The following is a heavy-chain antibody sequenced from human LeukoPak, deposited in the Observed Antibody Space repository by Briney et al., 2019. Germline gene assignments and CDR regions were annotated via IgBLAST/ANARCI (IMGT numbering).Heavy chain of an antibody. Sequence: GGSLRLSCAASGFTFSNFALTWVRQAPGRGLELVSSISGAGRYYADCVKGRFSISRDNYKNTLYLQMSSLRTEDTAVYYCARDPNGDYVGAFDFQRWGQGTLVTVSS. V-gene: IGHV3-23*01. D-gene: IGHD4-17*01. J-gene: IGHJ1*01. CDR3: ARDPNGDYVGAFDFQR. CDR2: ISGAGR. CDR1: GFTFSNFA.